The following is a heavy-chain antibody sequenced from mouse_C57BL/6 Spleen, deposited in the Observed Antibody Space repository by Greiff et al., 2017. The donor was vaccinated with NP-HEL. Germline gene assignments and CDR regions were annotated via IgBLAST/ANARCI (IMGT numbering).Heavy chain of an antibody. CDR2: IDPSDSYT. Sequence: VQLQQPGAELVKPGASVKLSCKASGYTFTSYWMQWVKQRPGQGLEWIGEIDPSDSYTNYNQKFKGKATLTVDTSSSTAYMQLSSLTSEDSAVYYCARFPYGNYGGYYFDYWGQGTTLTVSS. J-gene: IGHJ2*01. V-gene: IGHV1-50*01. CDR3: ARFPYGNYGGYYFDY. CDR1: GYTFTSYW. D-gene: IGHD2-1*01.